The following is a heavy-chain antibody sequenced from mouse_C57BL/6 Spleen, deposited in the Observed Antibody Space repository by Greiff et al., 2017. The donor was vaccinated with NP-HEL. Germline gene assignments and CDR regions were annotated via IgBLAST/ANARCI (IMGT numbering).Heavy chain of an antibody. CDR2: IDPENGDT. Sequence: EVQLQQSGAELVRPGASVKLSCTASGFNIKDDYMHWVKQRPEQGLEWIGWIDPENGDTEYASKFQGKATITADTSSNTAYLQLSSLTSKDTAVYYCTTGDSWDYWGQGTTLTVSS. CDR3: TTGDSWDY. J-gene: IGHJ2*01. CDR1: GFNIKDDY. V-gene: IGHV14-4*01.